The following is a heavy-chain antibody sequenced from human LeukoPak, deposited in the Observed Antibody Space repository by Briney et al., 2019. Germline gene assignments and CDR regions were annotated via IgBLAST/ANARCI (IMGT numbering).Heavy chain of an antibody. J-gene: IGHJ4*02. D-gene: IGHD3-22*01. Sequence: GGSLRLSCAASGFTFSSYGMHWVRQTPGKGLEWVAFIRYDGSNKYYADSVKGRFTISRDNSKNTLYLQMNSLRAEDTAVYYCAKDFGRSSGYYYVGYFDYWGQGTLVTVSS. CDR3: AKDFGRSSGYYYVGYFDY. CDR1: GFTFSSYG. V-gene: IGHV3-30*02. CDR2: IRYDGSNK.